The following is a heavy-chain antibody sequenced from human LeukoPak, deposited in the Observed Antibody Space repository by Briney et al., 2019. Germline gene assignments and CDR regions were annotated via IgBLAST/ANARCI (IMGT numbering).Heavy chain of an antibody. CDR2: IFAGGGEI. CDR3: ATYRQVLLPFES. Sequence: PGGSLRLSCAASGFTFSTFAMIWVRQPPGKGLEWVSSIFAGGGEIHYADSVRGRFTISRDNSKSTLSLQMNSLRAEDTAIYYCATYRQVLLPFESWGQGTPVTVSS. V-gene: IGHV3-23*01. D-gene: IGHD2-8*02. J-gene: IGHJ4*02. CDR1: GFTFSTFA.